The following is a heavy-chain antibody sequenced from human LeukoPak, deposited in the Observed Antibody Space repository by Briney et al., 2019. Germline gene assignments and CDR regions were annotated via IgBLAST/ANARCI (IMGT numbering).Heavy chain of an antibody. J-gene: IGHJ5*02. CDR1: GLTFSDCY. Sequence: GGSLRLSCAASGLTFSDCYMSWIRQAPGKGLEWVSYISSSGSTIYYAGSVKGRFTISRDNAKNSLYLQMNSLRAEDTAVYYCARDYDFWSGYFGNWFDPWGQGTLVTVSS. D-gene: IGHD3-3*01. V-gene: IGHV3-11*01. CDR2: ISSSGSTI. CDR3: ARDYDFWSGYFGNWFDP.